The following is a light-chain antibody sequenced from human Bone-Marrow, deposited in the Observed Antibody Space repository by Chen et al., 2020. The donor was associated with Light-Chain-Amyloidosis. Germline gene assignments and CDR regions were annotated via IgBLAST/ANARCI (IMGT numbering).Light chain of an antibody. CDR2: DAF. V-gene: IGKV1-33*01. CDR1: QDITNY. J-gene: IGKJ4*01. Sequence: DIQMTQSPSSLSASVGDRVIITCQASQDITNYVTWYQQRPGKAPKLLIYDAFNLGTGVPSRFSGSAYGPDYTLTISSLQPEDSATYDCQQYDSLPLPFGGGTKVEIQ. CDR3: QQYDSLPLP.